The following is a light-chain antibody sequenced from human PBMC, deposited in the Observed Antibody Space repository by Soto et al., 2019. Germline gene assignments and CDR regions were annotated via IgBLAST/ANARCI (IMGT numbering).Light chain of an antibody. CDR2: DAS. CDR3: QHYDSLPIT. J-gene: IGKJ5*01. V-gene: IGKV3-20*01. CDR1: QTVRRSS. Sequence: EIVLTQSPGTLSLSPGERATLSCRASQTVRRSSVAWYQQKPGQAPRLLIYDASTRATGIPDRFSGSGSETDFTLTISRLETEDFAGYYCQHYDSLPITFGQGTRLEIK.